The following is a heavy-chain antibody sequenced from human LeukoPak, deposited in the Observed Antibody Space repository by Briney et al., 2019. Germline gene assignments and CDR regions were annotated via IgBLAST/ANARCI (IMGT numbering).Heavy chain of an antibody. CDR1: GFTFNHYG. CDR3: ARDAQRGFDYSNSLEY. Sequence: GSLRLSCAAAGFTFNHYGMHWVRQAPGKGLQWVAVIRSDGTNQYYADSVKGRFTISRDDSGNTVYLQMNSLRPADTGVYYCARDAQRGFDYSNSLEYWGQGTPVTVST. D-gene: IGHD4-11*01. V-gene: IGHV3-33*01. J-gene: IGHJ4*02. CDR2: IRSDGTNQ.